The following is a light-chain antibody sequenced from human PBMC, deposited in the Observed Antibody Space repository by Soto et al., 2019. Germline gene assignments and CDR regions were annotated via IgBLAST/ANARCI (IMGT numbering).Light chain of an antibody. CDR3: QQRNSWPLT. CDR1: QSVSSSY. V-gene: IGKV3D-20*02. Sequence: EIVLTQSPGTLSLSPGERATLSCRASQSVSSSYLAWYQQKPGQAPRLLIYGASSRATGIPDRFSGSGSGTDFTLTINSLEPEDFAVYYCQQRNSWPLTFGGGTKVDIK. CDR2: GAS. J-gene: IGKJ4*01.